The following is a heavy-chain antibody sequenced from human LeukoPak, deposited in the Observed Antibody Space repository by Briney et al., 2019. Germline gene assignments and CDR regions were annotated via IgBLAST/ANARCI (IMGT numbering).Heavy chain of an antibody. Sequence: PGSPCLTPALSGESISSYYWTSVRQAAGKGLGWIGRIYTTGSTTYNPSLNSRVTISVDTSKNQLSLTLNCVTAADTAAHYCARVAWVCSGYSCSGDSYFDYWGEGTLVTVSS. J-gene: IGHJ4*02. V-gene: IGHV4-59*10. CDR3: ARVAWVCSGYSCSGDSYFDY. CDR2: IYTTGST. CDR1: GESISSYY. D-gene: IGHD2-2*01.